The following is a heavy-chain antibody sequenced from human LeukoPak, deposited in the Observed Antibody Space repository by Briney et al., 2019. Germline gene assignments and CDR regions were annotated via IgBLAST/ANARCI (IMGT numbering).Heavy chain of an antibody. CDR1: GGSFSGYY. V-gene: IGHV4-34*01. CDR3: ARDPGGMDV. CDR2: INHSGST. J-gene: IGHJ6*02. Sequence: SETLSLTCAVYGGSFSGYYWSWIRQPPGKGLEWIGEINHSGSTNYNPSLKSRVTISVDTSKNQFSLKLSSVTAADTAVYYCARDPGGMDVWGQGTTVTVSS.